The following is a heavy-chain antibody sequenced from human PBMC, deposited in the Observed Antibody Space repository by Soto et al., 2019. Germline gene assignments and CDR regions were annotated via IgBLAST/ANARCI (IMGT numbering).Heavy chain of an antibody. Sequence: XETLSLTCTVSGGSISSYYWSWIRQPPGKGLEWIGYIYYSGSTNYNPSLKSRVTISVDTSKNQFSLKLSSVTAADTAVYYCARQYSSSWYNWFDPWGQGTLVTVSS. CDR1: GGSISSYY. CDR2: IYYSGST. D-gene: IGHD6-13*01. V-gene: IGHV4-59*01. CDR3: ARQYSSSWYNWFDP. J-gene: IGHJ5*02.